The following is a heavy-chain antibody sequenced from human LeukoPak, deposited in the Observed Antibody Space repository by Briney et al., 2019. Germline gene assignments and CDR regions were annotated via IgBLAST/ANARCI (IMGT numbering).Heavy chain of an antibody. CDR3: ARVPAAAGYIHFDY. J-gene: IGHJ4*02. Sequence: GASVKVSCKASGYTFTSYGISWVRQAPGQGLEWMGWISAYNGNTNYAQKLQGRVTMTTDTSTSTAYMELRSLRSDDTAVYYCARVPAAAGYIHFDYWGQGTLVTVSS. V-gene: IGHV1-18*01. CDR1: GYTFTSYG. CDR2: ISAYNGNT. D-gene: IGHD6-13*01.